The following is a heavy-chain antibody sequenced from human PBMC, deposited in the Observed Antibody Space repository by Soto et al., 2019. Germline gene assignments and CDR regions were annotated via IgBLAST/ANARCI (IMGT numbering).Heavy chain of an antibody. Sequence: SETLSLTCTVSGGSVSSGSYYWTWIRQPPGQGLEWIGYIYYSGSTNYNPSLKSRVTISVDTSKNQFSLKLSSATAADTAVYYCARAFSNWYSDYWGQGTLVTVSS. CDR2: IYYSGST. J-gene: IGHJ4*02. CDR1: GGSVSSGSYY. V-gene: IGHV4-61*01. D-gene: IGHD6-13*01. CDR3: ARAFSNWYSDY.